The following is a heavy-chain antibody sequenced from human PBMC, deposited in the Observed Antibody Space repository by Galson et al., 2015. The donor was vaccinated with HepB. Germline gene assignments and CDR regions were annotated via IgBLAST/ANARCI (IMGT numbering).Heavy chain of an antibody. Sequence: SLRLSCAASGLSFSTYGMHWVRQAPGKGLEWVAVISYDGSNQYYGDSVKGRFTISRDNFKNTLFLQMNSLRAEDTAVYYCAKDRWGSGSYYWIDYWGQGTLVTVSS. CDR1: GLSFSTYG. CDR3: AKDRWGSGSYYWIDY. D-gene: IGHD1-26*01. CDR2: ISYDGSNQ. V-gene: IGHV3-30*18. J-gene: IGHJ4*02.